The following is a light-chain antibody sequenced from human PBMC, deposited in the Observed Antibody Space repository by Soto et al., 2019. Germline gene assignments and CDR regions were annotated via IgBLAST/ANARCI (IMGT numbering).Light chain of an antibody. Sequence: IQMTQSPSSLSASVGDRITITCQASQDIKNYVIWYQHKPGKAPKLLIYDAASLGTGVSSRFSGSGSGTHFTLAISSLQPADIATYYCQQFDSVPCTFGQGTKLEIK. CDR1: QDIKNY. CDR2: DAA. J-gene: IGKJ2*02. V-gene: IGKV1-33*01. CDR3: QQFDSVPCT.